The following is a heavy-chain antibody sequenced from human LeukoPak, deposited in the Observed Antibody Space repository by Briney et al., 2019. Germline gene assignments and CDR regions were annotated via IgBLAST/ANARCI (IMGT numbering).Heavy chain of an antibody. V-gene: IGHV1-69*10. Sequence: SVKVSCKASGGTFSSYAISWVRQAPGQGLEWMGGIIPILGIANYAQKFQGRVTITADKSTSTAYMELSSLRSEDTAVYYCARGETYYYDSSGWNFDYWGQGTLVTVSS. D-gene: IGHD3-22*01. J-gene: IGHJ4*02. CDR3: ARGETYYYDSSGWNFDY. CDR2: IIPILGIA. CDR1: GGTFSSYA.